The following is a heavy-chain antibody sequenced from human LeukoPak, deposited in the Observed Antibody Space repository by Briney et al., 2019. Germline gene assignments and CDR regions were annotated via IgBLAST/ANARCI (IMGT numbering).Heavy chain of an antibody. CDR2: INSNSSDT. CDR3: VRQISSY. D-gene: IGHD2/OR15-2a*01. CDR1: GYTFTDYY. Sequence: GASVKVSCKASGYTFTDYYIHWVRQAPGQRLEWMGCINSNSSDTYFAQKFQGRGTMTRDTSIGTVHIELSRLTSDDTAVYYCVRQISSYWGQGTLVTVSS. V-gene: IGHV1-2*02. J-gene: IGHJ1*01.